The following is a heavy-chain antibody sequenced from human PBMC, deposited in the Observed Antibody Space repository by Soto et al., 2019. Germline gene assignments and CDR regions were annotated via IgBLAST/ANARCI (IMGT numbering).Heavy chain of an antibody. D-gene: IGHD3-3*01. CDR1: GFTFSSYC. V-gene: IGHV3-7*01. CDR2: IKQDGSEK. J-gene: IGHJ5*02. Sequence: XGSLRLSCAASGFTFSSYCMSWVRQAPGKGLGWVANIKQDGSEKYYVDSVKGRFTISRDNAKNSLYLQMNSLRAEDTAVYYCARDQGIYDFWSGWTLGWFDTWGQGTLVTVSS. CDR3: ARDQGIYDFWSGWTLGWFDT.